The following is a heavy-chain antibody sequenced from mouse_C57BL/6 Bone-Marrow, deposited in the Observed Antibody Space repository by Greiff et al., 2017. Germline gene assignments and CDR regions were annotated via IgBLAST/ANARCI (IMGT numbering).Heavy chain of an antibody. V-gene: IGHV6-3*01. CDR3: TVITAVHFDY. CDR2: IRLKSDSYAT. D-gene: IGHD1-1*01. CDR1: GFTFSNYW. Sequence: EVKLVESGGGLVQPGGSMKLSCVASGFTFSNYWMNWVRQSPEKGLEWVAQIRLKSDSYATHYAESVKGRFTISRDDSKSSVYLQMNNLRAEETGIYYCTVITAVHFDYWGQGTTLTVSS. J-gene: IGHJ2*01.